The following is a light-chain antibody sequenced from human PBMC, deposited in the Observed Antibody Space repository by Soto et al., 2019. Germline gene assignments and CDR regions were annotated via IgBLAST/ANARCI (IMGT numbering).Light chain of an antibody. V-gene: IGKV3-20*01. CDR1: QSVSSSY. CDR3: QQYGSSPLT. Sequence: EIVLTQSPGTLSLSPGARATLSCRASQSVSSSYLAWYQQKPGQAPRLLIYDASSRATGIPDRFSGSGSGTDFTLTISRLEPDDFAVYYCQQYGSSPLTFGGGTKVEIK. CDR2: DAS. J-gene: IGKJ4*01.